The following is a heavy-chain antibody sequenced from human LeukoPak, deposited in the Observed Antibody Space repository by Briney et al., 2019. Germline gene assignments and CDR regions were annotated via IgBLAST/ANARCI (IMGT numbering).Heavy chain of an antibody. D-gene: IGHD1-1*01. V-gene: IGHV4-39*01. CDR1: GGSFSSSGYY. CDR2: IYKVECT. CDR3: AIPNTNNWPFDY. J-gene: IGHJ4*02. Sequence: PETLSLTCTVTGGSFSSSGYYWGWIRQPPGKGLEWIGSIYKVECTYYNPSLKSQVTISVDTSKNQFSLKLSSVTAAGTAVYYCAIPNTNNWPFDYWRQGSLVTVSS.